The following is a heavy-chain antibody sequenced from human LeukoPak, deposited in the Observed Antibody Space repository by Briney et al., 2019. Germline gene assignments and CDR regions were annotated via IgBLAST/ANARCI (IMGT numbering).Heavy chain of an antibody. CDR1: NYSISNSLY. V-gene: IGHV4-38-2*02. CDR2: IYRSGST. Sequence: SETLSLTCSGSNYSISNSLYWGWLRQPPGKGLEWIGSIYRSGSTFYNPSLQSRVTISLDTSKNQFSLKLSSVTAADTAVYFCARGTYGYYMDVWGKGTTVTVSS. J-gene: IGHJ6*03. D-gene: IGHD4-17*01. CDR3: ARGTYGYYMDV.